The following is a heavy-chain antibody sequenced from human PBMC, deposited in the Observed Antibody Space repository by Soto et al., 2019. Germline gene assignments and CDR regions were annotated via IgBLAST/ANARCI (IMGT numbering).Heavy chain of an antibody. CDR3: AKGSIEYSAAVDN. D-gene: IGHD5-12*01. Sequence: EVQLLESGGGLVQPGGSLRLSCVASGFSFSSYAMVWVRQAPGKGLEWVSVISARGGSSYFADTVKGRFTISRDNSKNLLSLEMNSLRAEDTAIYFWAKGSIEYSAAVDNWGQGTRVLVSS. V-gene: IGHV3-23*01. CDR1: GFSFSSYA. CDR2: ISARGGSS. J-gene: IGHJ4*02.